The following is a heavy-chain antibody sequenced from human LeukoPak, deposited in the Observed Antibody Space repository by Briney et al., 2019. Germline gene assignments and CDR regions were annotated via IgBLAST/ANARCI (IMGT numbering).Heavy chain of an antibody. J-gene: IGHJ3*02. CDR3: TRLLNNDNAGDPDTFDI. D-gene: IGHD4-17*01. CDR2: ISYSGST. Sequence: PSETLSLTCSVSGDSISRHYWSWLRQPPGKGLEWIGYISYSGSTRYNPSFQSRVTISMEMSKTQFSLKLTSVTAADTAVYYCTRLLNNDNAGDPDTFDIWGPGTMVTVSS. CDR1: GDSISRHY. V-gene: IGHV4-59*08.